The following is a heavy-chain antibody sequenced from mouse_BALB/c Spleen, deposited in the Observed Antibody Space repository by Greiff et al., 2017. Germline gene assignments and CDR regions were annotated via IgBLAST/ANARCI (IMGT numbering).Heavy chain of an antibody. CDR3: AREEAYGNYGDY. J-gene: IGHJ4*01. CDR2: ISYDGSN. Sequence: ESGPGLVKPSQSLSLTCSVTGYSITSGYYWNWIRQFPGNKLEWMGYISYDGSNNYNPSLKNRISITRDTSKNQFFLKLNSVTTEDTATYYCAREEAYGNYGDYWGQGTSVTVSS. CDR1: GYSITSGYY. V-gene: IGHV3-6*02. D-gene: IGHD2-1*01.